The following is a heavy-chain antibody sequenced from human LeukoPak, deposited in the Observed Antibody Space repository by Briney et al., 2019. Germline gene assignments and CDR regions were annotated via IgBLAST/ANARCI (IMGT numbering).Heavy chain of an antibody. CDR3: ARASKTTGYSGGWYSDHYFDY. D-gene: IGHD6-19*01. J-gene: IGHJ4*02. CDR1: GYTFTSYG. V-gene: IGHV1-18*01. Sequence: GASVKVSCKASGYTFTSYGISWVRQAPGQGLEWMGWISAYNGNTNYARKLQGRVTMTTDTSTSTAYMELRSLRSDDTAVYYCARASKTTGYSGGWYSDHYFDYWGQGTLVTVSS. CDR2: ISAYNGNT.